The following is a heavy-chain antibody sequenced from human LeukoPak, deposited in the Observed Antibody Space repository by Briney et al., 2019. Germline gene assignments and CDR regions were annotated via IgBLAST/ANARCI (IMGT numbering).Heavy chain of an antibody. V-gene: IGHV1-18*01. D-gene: IGHD3-10*01. CDR3: ARVMVRGVAPDAFDI. J-gene: IGHJ3*02. Sequence: ASVKVSCKASGYTFTSYGISWARQAPGQGLEWMGWISAYNGNTNYAQKLQGRVTMTTDTSTSTAYMELRSLRSDDTAVYYCARVMVRGVAPDAFDIWGQGTMVTVSS. CDR1: GYTFTSYG. CDR2: ISAYNGNT.